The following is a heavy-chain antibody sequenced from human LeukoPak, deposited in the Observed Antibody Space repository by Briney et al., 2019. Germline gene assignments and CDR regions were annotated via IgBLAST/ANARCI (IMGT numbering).Heavy chain of an antibody. CDR2: ISGSGGST. J-gene: IGHJ6*03. CDR1: GFTFSSYA. D-gene: IGHD2-15*01. Sequence: HGGSLRLSCAASGFTFSSYAMSWVRQASGKGLEWVSAISGSGGSTYYADSVKGRFTISRDNSKNTLYLQMNSLRAEDTAVYYCAKDRDIQEYYYYYMDVWGKGTTVTVSS. CDR3: AKDRDIQEYYYYYMDV. V-gene: IGHV3-23*01.